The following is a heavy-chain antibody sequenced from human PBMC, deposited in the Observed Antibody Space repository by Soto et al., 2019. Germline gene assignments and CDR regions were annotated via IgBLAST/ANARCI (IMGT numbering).Heavy chain of an antibody. V-gene: IGHV3-30-3*01. Sequence: GGSLRLSCAASGFTFSSYAMHWVRQAPGKGLEWVAVISYDGSNKYYADSVKGRFTISRDNSKNTLYLQMDSLRAEDTAVYYCARDLLAVAGNYYYYYGMDVWGQGTTVTVSS. CDR3: ARDLLAVAGNYYYYYGMDV. CDR2: ISYDGSNK. J-gene: IGHJ6*02. D-gene: IGHD6-19*01. CDR1: GFTFSSYA.